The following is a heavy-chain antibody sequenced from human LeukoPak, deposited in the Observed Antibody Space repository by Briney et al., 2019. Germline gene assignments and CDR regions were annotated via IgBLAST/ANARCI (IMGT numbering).Heavy chain of an antibody. D-gene: IGHD3-22*01. CDR1: GFTFDDYG. CDR3: ARDRSGSSSGYYDY. CDR2: INWNGGST. J-gene: IGHJ4*02. Sequence: GGSLRLSCAASGFTFDDYGMSWVRQAPGKGLEWVSGINWNGGSTGYADSVKGRFTISRDNAKNSLYLQMNSLRAEDTAVYYCARDRSGSSSGYYDYWGQGTLVTVSS. V-gene: IGHV3-20*04.